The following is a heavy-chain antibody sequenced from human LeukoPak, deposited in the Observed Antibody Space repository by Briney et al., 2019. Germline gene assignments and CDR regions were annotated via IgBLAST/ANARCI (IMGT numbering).Heavy chain of an antibody. Sequence: SETLSLTCAVYGGSFSGYYWSWIRQPPGKGLEWIGEINHSGSTNYNPSLKSRVTISVDTSKNQFSLKLSSVTAADTAVYYCARPKRAATPGSWFDPWGQGTLVTVSS. V-gene: IGHV4-34*01. CDR2: INHSGST. J-gene: IGHJ5*02. D-gene: IGHD2-15*01. CDR3: ARPKRAATPGSWFDP. CDR1: GGSFSGYY.